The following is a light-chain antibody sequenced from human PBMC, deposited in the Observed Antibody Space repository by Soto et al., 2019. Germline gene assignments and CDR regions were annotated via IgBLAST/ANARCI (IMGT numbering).Light chain of an antibody. CDR2: DAS. CDR1: QSVNSN. V-gene: IGKV3-15*01. Sequence: EIVMTQSPATLSVSPGERATLSCRASQSVNSNLAWYRQRPGQAPSLLLSDASPRATGVPDRFRGSGSGTECTLTISSLQSEDSGIYYCQQYNFWPPLTFGGGTKVEIK. J-gene: IGKJ4*01. CDR3: QQYNFWPPLT.